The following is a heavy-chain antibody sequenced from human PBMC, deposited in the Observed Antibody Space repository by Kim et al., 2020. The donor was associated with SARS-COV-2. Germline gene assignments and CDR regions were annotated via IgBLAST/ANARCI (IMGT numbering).Heavy chain of an antibody. V-gene: IGHV1-69*01. Sequence: NYAQKFQGRVTITADESTSTAYMELSSLRSEDTAVYYCARDSGSARPFDYWGQGTLVTVSS. D-gene: IGHD6-6*01. J-gene: IGHJ4*02. CDR3: ARDSGSARPFDY.